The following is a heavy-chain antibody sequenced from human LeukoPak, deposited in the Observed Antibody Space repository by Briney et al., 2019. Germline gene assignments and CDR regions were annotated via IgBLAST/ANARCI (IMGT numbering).Heavy chain of an antibody. CDR1: GYSFTTYW. V-gene: IGHV5-51*01. D-gene: IGHD3-22*01. Sequence: GESLKISCKGSGYSFTTYWIGWVRQMPGKGLEWMGIIYPGDSDAIYSPSFQGQVTMSADKSISTAYLQWSSLKASDTAMYYCARSEGIYYDSSGYLDYWGQGTLVTVSS. CDR3: ARSEGIYYDSSGYLDY. J-gene: IGHJ4*02. CDR2: IYPGDSDA.